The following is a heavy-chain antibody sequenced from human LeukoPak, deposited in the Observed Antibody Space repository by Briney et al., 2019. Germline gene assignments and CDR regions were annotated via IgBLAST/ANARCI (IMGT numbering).Heavy chain of an antibody. D-gene: IGHD4-17*01. J-gene: IGHJ4*02. CDR2: ISKSDTLI. V-gene: IGHV3-48*03. CDR1: GFTFRGYE. CDR3: VRDATETKLGWVYFDY. Sequence: PGGSLRLSCAGSGFTFRGYEMNWVRQAPGKGLAWLAYISKSDTLIRYADTVKGRFTITRDDAKNSLYLQMNSLRAEDTGVYHCVRDATETKLGWVYFDYWGQGTLVTVSS.